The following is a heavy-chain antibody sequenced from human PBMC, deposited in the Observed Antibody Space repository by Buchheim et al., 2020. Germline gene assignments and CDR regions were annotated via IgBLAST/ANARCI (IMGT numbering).Heavy chain of an antibody. V-gene: IGHV1-8*01. Sequence: QVQLVQSGAEVKKPGASVKVSCKASGYTFSNYHINWVRQATGQGPEWMGWVHPHNGHTGYAQKFQGRVTMTRNTSISTAYMELSSLRSEDTAVYYCARGYCSSTSCHHYYYYYGMDVWGQGTT. CDR2: VHPHNGHT. CDR3: ARGYCSSTSCHHYYYYYGMDV. CDR1: GYTFSNYH. J-gene: IGHJ6*02. D-gene: IGHD2-2*01.